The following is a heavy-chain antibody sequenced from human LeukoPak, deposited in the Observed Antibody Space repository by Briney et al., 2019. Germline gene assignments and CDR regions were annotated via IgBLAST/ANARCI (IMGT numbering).Heavy chain of an antibody. Sequence: PSETLSLTXTVSGGSISSYYWSWIRQPPGKGLEWIGYIYYSGSTNYNPSLKSRVTISVDTSKNQFSLKLSSVTAADTAVYYCAMSNWNYPWWFDPWGQGTLVTVSS. V-gene: IGHV4-59*01. CDR3: AMSNWNYPWWFDP. J-gene: IGHJ5*02. CDR1: GGSISSYY. CDR2: IYYSGST. D-gene: IGHD1-7*01.